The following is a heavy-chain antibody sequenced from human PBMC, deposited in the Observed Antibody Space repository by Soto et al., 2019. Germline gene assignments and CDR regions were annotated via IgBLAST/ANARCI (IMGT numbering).Heavy chain of an antibody. D-gene: IGHD1-7*01. Sequence: SATLPLTWTLPGSSISGYYCSWIRPPPRKGLEWIGYIYYSGSTNYNPSLKSRVTISVDTSKDQFSLKLSSVTAADTAVYYCARDIPYNWNLEARAYSMDVWCQGTTVTVS. CDR3: ARDIPYNWNLEARAYSMDV. V-gene: IGHV4-59*01. CDR1: GSSISGYY. CDR2: IYYSGST. J-gene: IGHJ6*02.